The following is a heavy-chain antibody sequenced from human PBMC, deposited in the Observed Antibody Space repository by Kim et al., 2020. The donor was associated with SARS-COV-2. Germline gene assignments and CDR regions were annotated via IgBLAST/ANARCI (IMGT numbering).Heavy chain of an antibody. Sequence: SVKVSCKSSGGTFSSYAINWVRQAPGQGLEWMGVIIPLFRPSNYAQKFQGRVTFTADKSTSTAYMELSSLTSKDTAIYYCARDLGYYVSPGDWFDPSGQEIQGTVSS. V-gene: IGHV1-69*06. CDR3: ARDLGYYVSPGDWFDP. J-gene: IGHJ5*02. CDR1: GGTFSSYA. CDR2: IIPLFRPS. D-gene: IGHD3-3*01.